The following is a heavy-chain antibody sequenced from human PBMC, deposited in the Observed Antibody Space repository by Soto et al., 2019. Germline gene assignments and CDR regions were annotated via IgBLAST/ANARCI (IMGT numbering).Heavy chain of an antibody. CDR3: AREEERAVVSTVDY. Sequence: SETLSLTCTVSGGTISSGDYYWSWIRQHPGKGLEWIGYIYYSGSTYYNPSLKSRVTISVDTSKNQFSLKLSSVTAADTAVYYCAREEERAVVSTVDYWGQGTLVTVSS. CDR2: IYYSGST. CDR1: GGTISSGDYY. D-gene: IGHD6-19*01. V-gene: IGHV4-30-4*01. J-gene: IGHJ4*02.